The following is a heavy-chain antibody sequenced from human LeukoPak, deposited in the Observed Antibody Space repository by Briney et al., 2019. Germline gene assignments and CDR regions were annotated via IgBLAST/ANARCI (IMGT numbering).Heavy chain of an antibody. V-gene: IGHV1-2*02. CDR1: GSTFTCYY. CDR2: INPNSGDT. J-gene: IGHJ4*02. CDR3: ARDGEDYYDSSSIHPPIVY. Sequence: ASVTVSCKASGSTFTCYYIHWVRQAPGPGLEWMGWINPNSGDTNYAQKFQGRVTMTRDTSISTAYMELRRLRSDDTAVYYCARDGEDYYDSSSIHPPIVYCGQGTLVTVSS. D-gene: IGHD3-22*01.